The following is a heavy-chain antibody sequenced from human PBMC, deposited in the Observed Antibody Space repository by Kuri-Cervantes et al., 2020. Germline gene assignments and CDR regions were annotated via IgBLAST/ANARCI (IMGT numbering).Heavy chain of an antibody. V-gene: IGHV4-39*01. D-gene: IGHD2-2*01. J-gene: IGHJ6*03. CDR2: MYYSGST. Sequence: GSLRLSCTVSGGSISSSSYYWGWIRQPPGKGLEWIGSMYYSGSTYYNPSLRSRVTISADTSKNQFSLKLSSVTTADTAVYYCARGPLVVPASRDYYYYMDVWGKGTTVTVSS. CDR1: GGSISSSSYY. CDR3: ARGPLVVPASRDYYYYMDV.